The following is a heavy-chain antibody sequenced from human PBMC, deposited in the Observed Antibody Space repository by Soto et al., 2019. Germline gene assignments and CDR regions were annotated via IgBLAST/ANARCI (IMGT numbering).Heavy chain of an antibody. J-gene: IGHJ4*02. CDR2: INPGDGST. CDR1: GYAFTSYF. V-gene: IGHV1-46*01. D-gene: IGHD6-19*01. Sequence: ASVKVSCKASGYAFTSYFIHWVRQAPGQGLEWMGMINPGDGSTRYEQKFQGRVTVTRDTSTGSVYMELSSLRSEDTAFYYCARSIAVVGRVALDYWGQGTLVTVSS. CDR3: ARSIAVVGRVALDY.